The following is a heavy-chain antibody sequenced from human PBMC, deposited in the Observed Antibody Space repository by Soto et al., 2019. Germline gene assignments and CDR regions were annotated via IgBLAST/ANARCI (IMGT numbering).Heavy chain of an antibody. CDR2: IKQDGSEK. J-gene: IGHJ6*02. V-gene: IGHV3-7*01. CDR3: ARDPNIVATMGSIYYYYGMDV. Sequence: AGGSLRLSCAASGFTFSSYWMSWVRQAPGKGLEWVANIKQDGSEKYYVDSVKGRFTISRGNAKNSLYLQMNSLRAEDTAVYYCARDPNIVATMGSIYYYYGMDVWGQGTTVTVSS. D-gene: IGHD5-12*01. CDR1: GFTFSSYW.